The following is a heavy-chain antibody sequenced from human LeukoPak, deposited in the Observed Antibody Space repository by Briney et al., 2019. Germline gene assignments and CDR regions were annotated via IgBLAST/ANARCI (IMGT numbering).Heavy chain of an antibody. CDR3: ARQGRSLRYYGMDV. V-gene: IGHV4-39*01. CDR2: VYYSGTT. J-gene: IGHJ6*02. Sequence: IPSETLSLTCTVSGGSISSSSYWWGWIRQPPGKGLEWIGSVYYSGTTYYNPPLKSRVTISVDTSKNQFSLKVSSVTAADTAVYYCARQGRSLRYYGMDVWGQGITVTVSS. CDR1: GGSISSSSYW. D-gene: IGHD3-10*01.